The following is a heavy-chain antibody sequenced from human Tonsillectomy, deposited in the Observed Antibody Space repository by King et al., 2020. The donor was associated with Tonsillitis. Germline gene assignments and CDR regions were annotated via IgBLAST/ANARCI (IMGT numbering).Heavy chain of an antibody. CDR3: ARGKDSVVVPAAPWYFDL. Sequence: QLVQSGAEVKKPGESLRISCKGSGYCFTSYWISWVRQMPGEGREWMGRIDPSDSYTNYSPSFQGHVTISADKSISTAYLQWSSLTASDTAMYYCARGKDSVVVPAAPWYFDLWGRGTLVTVSS. CDR2: IDPSDSYT. D-gene: IGHD2-2*01. V-gene: IGHV5-10-1*01. J-gene: IGHJ2*01. CDR1: GYCFTSYW.